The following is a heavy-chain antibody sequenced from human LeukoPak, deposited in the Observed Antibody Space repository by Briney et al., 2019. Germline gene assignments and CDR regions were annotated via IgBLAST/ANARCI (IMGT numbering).Heavy chain of an antibody. D-gene: IGHD3-10*01. V-gene: IGHV4-38-2*02. CDR2: FHHSGST. CDR1: GYSISSGFY. J-gene: IGHJ6*03. CDR3: ARVKVRGANYYYYMDV. Sequence: PSETLSLTCSVSGYSISSGFYWDWIRQPPGKGLEWIGSFHHSGSTPYNPSLNSRVSISVDTSKNQFSLKLSSVTAADTAVYYCARVKVRGANYYYYMDVWGKGTTVTISS.